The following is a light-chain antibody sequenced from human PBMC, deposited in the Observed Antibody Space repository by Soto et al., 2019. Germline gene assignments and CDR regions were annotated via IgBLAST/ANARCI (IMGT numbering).Light chain of an antibody. CDR1: QSVSSSY. CDR3: QQYGSSPPYT. V-gene: IGKV3-20*01. CDR2: GAS. Sequence: EIVLTQSPGTLSLSPGERATLSCRASQSVSSSYLAWHQQKPRQAPRLLIYGASSRATGIPDRFSGSGSGTDFTLTISRLEPEDFAVYYCQQYGSSPPYTFGQGTKLEIK. J-gene: IGKJ2*01.